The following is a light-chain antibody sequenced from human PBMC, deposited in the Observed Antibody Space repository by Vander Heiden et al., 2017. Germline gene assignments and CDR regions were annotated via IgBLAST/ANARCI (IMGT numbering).Light chain of an antibody. Sequence: SSELTQPSSVSVSPGQTARITCSGDVLAKKYARWFQQKPGQAPVLVIYKDSERPSGIPERFSGSSSGTTVTLTISGAQVEDEADYYCYSAADNTVVFGGGTKLTVL. CDR2: KDS. CDR1: VLAKKY. J-gene: IGLJ2*01. CDR3: YSAADNTVV. V-gene: IGLV3-27*01.